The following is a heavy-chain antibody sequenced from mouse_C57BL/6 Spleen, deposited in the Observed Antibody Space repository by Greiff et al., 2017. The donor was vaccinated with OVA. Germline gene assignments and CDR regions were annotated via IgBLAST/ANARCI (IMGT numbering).Heavy chain of an antibody. D-gene: IGHD2-4*01. V-gene: IGHV1-55*01. CDR1: GYTFTSYW. CDR3: ARTYDYDGGFDD. Sequence: QVQLQQSGAELVKPGASVKMSCKASGYTFTSYWITWVKQRPGQGLEWIGDIYPGSGSTNYNEKFKSKATLTVDTSSSTAYMQLSSLTSEDSAVYYCARTYDYDGGFDDWGQGTTLTVSS. J-gene: IGHJ2*01. CDR2: IYPGSGST.